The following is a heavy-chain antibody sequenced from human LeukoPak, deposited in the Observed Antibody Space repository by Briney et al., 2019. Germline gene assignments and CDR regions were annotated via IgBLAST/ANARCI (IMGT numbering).Heavy chain of an antibody. CDR3: VRDMRSGSS. CDR1: GFIFSDHW. Sequence: HPGGSLRLSCGASGFIFSDHWMYWARQAPGKGLVWVSRVNNDGSDTTYADSMKGRFTISRDNAKNTVYLQMNSLTVEDTAVYYCVRDMRSGSSWGQGTLVTVSS. J-gene: IGHJ4*02. CDR2: VNNDGSDT. V-gene: IGHV3-74*01. D-gene: IGHD1-26*01.